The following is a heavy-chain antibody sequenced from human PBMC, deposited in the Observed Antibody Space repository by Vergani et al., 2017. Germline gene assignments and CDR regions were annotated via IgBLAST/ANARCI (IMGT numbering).Heavy chain of an antibody. V-gene: IGHV4-61*02. CDR3: ARYDYGSGSYYFVY. J-gene: IGHJ4*02. CDR1: GGSISSGSYY. Sequence: QVQLQESGPGLVKPSQTLSLTCTVSGGSISSGSYYWSWIRQPAGKGLEWIGRIYTSGSTNYNPSLKSRVTISVDTSKNQFSLKLSSVTAADTAVYYCARYDYGSGSYYFVYWGQGTLVTVSS. CDR2: IYTSGST. D-gene: IGHD3-10*01.